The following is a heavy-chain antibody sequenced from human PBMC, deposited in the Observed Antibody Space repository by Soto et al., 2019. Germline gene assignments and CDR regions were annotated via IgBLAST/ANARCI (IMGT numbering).Heavy chain of an antibody. CDR1: GFTFSSYA. CDR2: ISGSGGST. Sequence: PGGSLRLSCAASGFTFSSYAMIWVRQAPGKGLEWVSAISGSGGSTYYADSVKGRFTISRDNSKNTLYLQVNSLRAEDTAVYYCANTQFWSGYYGETYYYGMDVWGQGTTVTVSS. J-gene: IGHJ6*02. V-gene: IGHV3-23*01. CDR3: ANTQFWSGYYGETYYYGMDV. D-gene: IGHD3-3*02.